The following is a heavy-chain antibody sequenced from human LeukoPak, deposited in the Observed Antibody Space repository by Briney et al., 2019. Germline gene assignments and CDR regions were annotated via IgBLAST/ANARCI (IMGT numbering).Heavy chain of an antibody. V-gene: IGHV4-39*01. D-gene: IGHD6-19*01. CDR2: MYYGGST. CDR3: TRHVEQWLVRFYFDY. J-gene: IGHJ4*02. CDR1: GGSISSSTYY. Sequence: SETLSLTCSVSGGSISSSTYYWGWIRQPPGKGLEWIGSMYYGGSTYYNPSLKSRVSMSVDTSKNHFSLKLSSVTAADTAVYYCTRHVEQWLVRFYFDYWGQGTLVTVSS.